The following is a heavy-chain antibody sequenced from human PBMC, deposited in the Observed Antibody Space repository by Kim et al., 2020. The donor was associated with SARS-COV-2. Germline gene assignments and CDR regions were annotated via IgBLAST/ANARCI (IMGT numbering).Heavy chain of an antibody. J-gene: IGHJ4*02. V-gene: IGHV3-23*01. CDR1: GFTFSSYA. CDR2: ISGSGGST. Sequence: GGSLRLSCAASGFTFSSYAMSWVRQAPGKGLEWVSAISGSGGSTYYADSVKGRFTISRDNSKNTLYLQMNSLRAEDTAVYYCAKDGPDYSSGWYGDDGAGTGDWDYWGQGTLVTVSS. D-gene: IGHD6-19*01. CDR3: AKDGPDYSSGWYGDDGAGTGDWDY.